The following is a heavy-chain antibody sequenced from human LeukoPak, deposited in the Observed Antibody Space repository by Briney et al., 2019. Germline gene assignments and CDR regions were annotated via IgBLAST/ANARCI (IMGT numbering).Heavy chain of an antibody. V-gene: IGHV3-30-3*01. J-gene: IGHJ4*02. CDR2: ISYDGSNK. D-gene: IGHD5-24*01. CDR3: ARAIDGYNFLSSRQLDY. Sequence: GGSLRLSCVASGFTFSSYAMHWVRQAPGKGLEWVAVISYDGSNKYYADSVKGRFTISRDNSKNTLYLQMNSLRPEDTAVYYCARAIDGYNFLSSRQLDYWGQGTLVTVSS. CDR1: GFTFSSYA.